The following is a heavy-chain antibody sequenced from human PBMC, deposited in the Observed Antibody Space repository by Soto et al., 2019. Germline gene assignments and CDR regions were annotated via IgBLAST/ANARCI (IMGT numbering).Heavy chain of an antibody. D-gene: IGHD1-20*01. V-gene: IGHV1-69*13. CDR1: GGTFSSYA. Sequence: GASVKVSCKASGGTFSSYAISWVRQAPGQGLEWMGGIIPIFGTANYAQKFQGRVTITADESTSTAYMELSSLRSEDTAVYYCATYNWNPEGGIDYFDYWGQGTLVTVSS. CDR2: IIPIFGTA. CDR3: ATYNWNPEGGIDYFDY. J-gene: IGHJ4*02.